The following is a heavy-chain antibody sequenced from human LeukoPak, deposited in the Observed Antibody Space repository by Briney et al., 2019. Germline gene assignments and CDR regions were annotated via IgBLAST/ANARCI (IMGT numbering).Heavy chain of an antibody. J-gene: IGHJ4*02. CDR2: IGGSGRIT. V-gene: IGHV3-23*01. CDR1: GFTFTSYA. Sequence: GGSLRLSCAASGFTFTSYAMSWVRQAPGKGLEWVSAIGGSGRITYYADSVKGRFTISRDNAKNSLYLQMNYLRAEDTAVYFCADPGSALWGQGTLVTVSS. CDR3: ADPGSAL.